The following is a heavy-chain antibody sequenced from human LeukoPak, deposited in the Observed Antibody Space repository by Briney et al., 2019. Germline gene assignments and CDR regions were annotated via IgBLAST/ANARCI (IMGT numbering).Heavy chain of an antibody. CDR3: AKSADGGSSYDY. CDR1: GFTVSNDY. Sequence: GGSLRLSCAASGFTVSNDYMSWVRQAPGKGLEWVSVIYSGGSTYYADSVTGRFTISRDNSKNTVYLQMNSLRAEDTAVYYSAKSADGGSSYDYWGQGTLVTVSS. V-gene: IGHV3-53*01. J-gene: IGHJ4*02. D-gene: IGHD2-8*02. CDR2: IYSGGST.